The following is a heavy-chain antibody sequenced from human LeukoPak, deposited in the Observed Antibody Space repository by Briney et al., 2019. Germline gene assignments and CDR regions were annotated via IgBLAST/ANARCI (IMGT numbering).Heavy chain of an antibody. V-gene: IGHV3-30*02. CDR2: IRYDGTNR. Sequence: GGSLRLSCAASGFTFSSYVMHWLRQAPGKGLEWVAFIRYDGTNRYYADSVKGRFIISRDNSKNTLYLQMNSLRAEDTAVYYCAKSAIVGATFDAFNIWGQGTMVTVSS. CDR3: AKSAIVGATFDAFNI. J-gene: IGHJ3*02. CDR1: GFTFSSYV. D-gene: IGHD1-26*01.